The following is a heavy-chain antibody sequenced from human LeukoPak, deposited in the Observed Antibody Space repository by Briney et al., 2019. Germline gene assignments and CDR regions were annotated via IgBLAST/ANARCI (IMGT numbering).Heavy chain of an antibody. J-gene: IGHJ4*02. D-gene: IGHD6-13*01. CDR3: ARSLYPSGSFFDY. CDR1: GFTFRSYS. CDR2: IKQDGSEK. V-gene: IGHV3-7*01. Sequence: GGSLRLSCAASGFTFRSYSMNWVRQAPGKGLEWVANIKQDGSEKYYVDSVKGRFTISRDNAKNSLYLQMNSLRAEDTAVYYCARSLYPSGSFFDYWGQGTLVTVSS.